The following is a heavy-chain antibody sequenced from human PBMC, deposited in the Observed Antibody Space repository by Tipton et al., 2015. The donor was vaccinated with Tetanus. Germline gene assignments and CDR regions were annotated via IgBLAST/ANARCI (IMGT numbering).Heavy chain of an antibody. J-gene: IGHJ4*02. CDR1: GVSVRSYY. CDR2: VIYDGTS. CDR3: VRAAGFLGLTHDF. V-gene: IGHV4-34*12. Sequence: TLSLTCTVSGVSVRSYYWSWIRQSPDKGLEWLGGVIYDGTSYYNPSLNSRVKISLDTSMNQVSLTLTSVTAADTALYYCVRAAGFLGLTHDFWGRGTLVSVSS. D-gene: IGHD2/OR15-2a*01.